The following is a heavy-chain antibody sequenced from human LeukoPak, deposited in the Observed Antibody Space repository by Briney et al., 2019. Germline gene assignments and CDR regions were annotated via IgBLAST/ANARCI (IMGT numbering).Heavy chain of an antibody. CDR1: GGTFSVYY. J-gene: IGHJ5*02. D-gene: IGHD1-26*01. CDR2: INPNSGGT. V-gene: IGHV1-2*02. CDR3: ARERRSGSLNWFDP. Sequence: ASVKVSCKASGGTFSVYYMHWVRQAPGQGLEWMGWINPNSGGTNYAQKFQGRVTMTSDRSISTAYMELSRLRSDDTAVYYCARERRSGSLNWFDPWGQGTLVTVSS.